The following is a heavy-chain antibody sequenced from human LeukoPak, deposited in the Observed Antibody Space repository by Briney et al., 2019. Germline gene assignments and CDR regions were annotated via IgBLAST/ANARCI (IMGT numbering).Heavy chain of an antibody. CDR1: GFTFSTYA. CDR3: ATQLTRGVRSYMDV. D-gene: IGHD3-10*01. J-gene: IGHJ6*03. CDR2: ISGSGGST. V-gene: IGHV3-23*01. Sequence: GRSLRVSCAASGFTFSTYAMSWVRQAPGKGLELVSDISGSGGSTYYADSVKGRFTISRDNSHNTLNLQMYSLRADDTAVYYCATQLTRGVRSYMDVWGKGTTVTVSS.